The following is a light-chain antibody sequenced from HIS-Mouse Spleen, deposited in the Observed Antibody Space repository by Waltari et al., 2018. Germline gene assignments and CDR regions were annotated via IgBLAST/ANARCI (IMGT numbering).Light chain of an antibody. V-gene: IGLV2-14*03. J-gene: IGLJ2*01. CDR3: SSYTSSSFNVV. CDR1: SSDVGGYNY. CDR2: DIS. Sequence: QSALTQPASVSGSPGQSITISCTGTSSDVGGYNYVSWYQHHPGKAPKLMIYDISNRTSGVSNRFSGSKSGNTASLTISGLQAEDEADYYCSSYTSSSFNVVFGGGTKLTVL.